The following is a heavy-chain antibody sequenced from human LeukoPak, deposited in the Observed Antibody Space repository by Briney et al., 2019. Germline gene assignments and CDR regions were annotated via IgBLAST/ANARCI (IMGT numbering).Heavy chain of an antibody. Sequence: GASVKVSFKASGYTFTNYYIHWVRQAPGQGLEWMGWINPNSGGTNYAQKFQGRVTVTRDTSISTAYMELSRLTSDDTAVYYCAKDAIVRDYSNSDYWGQGTLVTVSS. D-gene: IGHD4-11*01. CDR3: AKDAIVRDYSNSDY. CDR2: INPNSGGT. CDR1: GYTFTNYY. J-gene: IGHJ4*02. V-gene: IGHV1-2*02.